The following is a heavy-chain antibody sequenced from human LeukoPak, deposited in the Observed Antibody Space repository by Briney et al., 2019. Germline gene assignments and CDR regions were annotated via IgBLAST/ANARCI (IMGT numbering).Heavy chain of an antibody. J-gene: IGHJ3*02. CDR3: AREPGPGSSWYNRPFDI. V-gene: IGHV1-69*13. D-gene: IGHD6-13*01. CDR1: GGTFSSYA. CDR2: IIPIFGTA. Sequence: PGASVKVSCKASGGTFSSYAISWVRQAPGQGLEWMGGIIPIFGTANYAQKFQGRVTITADESTSTAYMELSSLRSEDAAVYYCAREPGPGSSWYNRPFDIWGQGTMVTVSS.